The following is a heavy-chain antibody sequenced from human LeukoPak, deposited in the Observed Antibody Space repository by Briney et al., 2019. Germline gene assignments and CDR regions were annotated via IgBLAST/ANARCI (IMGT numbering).Heavy chain of an antibody. CDR3: ARVIRAAPGKGYFDY. Sequence: GGSLRLSCATSGFIFSSYALSWVRQAPGKGLEWASSISGSGGSTYHADSVKGRFTISRDSSKNTLYLQMNSLRAEDTAIYYCARVIRAAPGKGYFDYWGQGTLVTVSS. CDR1: GFIFSSYA. J-gene: IGHJ4*02. D-gene: IGHD6-13*01. V-gene: IGHV3-23*01. CDR2: ISGSGGST.